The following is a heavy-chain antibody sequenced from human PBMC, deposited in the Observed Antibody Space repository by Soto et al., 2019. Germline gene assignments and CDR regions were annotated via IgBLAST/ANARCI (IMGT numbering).Heavy chain of an antibody. Sequence: PGGSLRLSCAVSGFTFSPYAMTWVRQAPGKGLEWVSSISGSGGNTNYADSVKGRFTVSRDNSKRTLSLQMNSLTEEDTAIYYCAKGLRRLLRTQYYYGLDVWGRGTTVTVSS. J-gene: IGHJ6*02. CDR1: GFTFSPYA. CDR3: AKGLRRLLRTQYYYGLDV. V-gene: IGHV3-23*01. CDR2: ISGSGGNT. D-gene: IGHD3-16*01.